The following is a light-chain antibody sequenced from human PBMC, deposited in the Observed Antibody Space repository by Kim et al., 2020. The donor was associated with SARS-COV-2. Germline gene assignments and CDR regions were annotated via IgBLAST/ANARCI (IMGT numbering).Light chain of an antibody. CDR1: QGIRSD. Sequence: DIQMTQSPSSLSASVGDRVTITCRASQGIRSDLAWYQHKPGKAPKRLIYVASTLDSGVPSRFSGSRSGTEFTLTISSLQPEDFATYFCLQHFDFPRTFGQVTKLEI. J-gene: IGKJ2*01. CDR3: LQHFDFPRT. CDR2: VAS. V-gene: IGKV1-17*01.